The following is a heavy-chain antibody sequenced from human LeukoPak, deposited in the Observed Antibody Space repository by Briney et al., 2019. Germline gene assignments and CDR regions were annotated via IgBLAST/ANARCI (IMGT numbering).Heavy chain of an antibody. Sequence: GESLKISCKGSGYSFTSYWIGWVRQMPGKGLEWMGIIYPGDSDTRYSPSFQGQVTISADKSISTAYLQWSSLKASGTAMYYCARSWDYYDSSGHMDVWGKGTTVTVSS. CDR3: ARSWDYYDSSGHMDV. J-gene: IGHJ6*03. CDR1: GYSFTSYW. D-gene: IGHD3-22*01. V-gene: IGHV5-51*01. CDR2: IYPGDSDT.